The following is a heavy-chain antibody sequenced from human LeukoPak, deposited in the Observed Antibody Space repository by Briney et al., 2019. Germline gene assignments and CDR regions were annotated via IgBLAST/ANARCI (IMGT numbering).Heavy chain of an antibody. CDR1: GFTFSSYA. D-gene: IGHD1-26*01. CDR2: ISSSSYI. J-gene: IGHJ6*03. CDR3: ARTFGGATRKGYYYYYMDV. V-gene: IGHV3-21*01. Sequence: GGSLRLSCAASGFTFSSYAMSWVRQAPGKGLEWVSSISSSSYIYYADSVKGRFTISRDNAKNSLYLQMNSLRAEDTAVYYCARTFGGATRKGYYYYYMDVWGKGTTVTVSS.